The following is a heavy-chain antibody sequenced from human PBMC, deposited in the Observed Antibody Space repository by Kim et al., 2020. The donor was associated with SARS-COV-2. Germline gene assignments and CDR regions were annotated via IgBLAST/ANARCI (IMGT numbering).Heavy chain of an antibody. CDR3: ARGQDTPKTGY. J-gene: IGHJ4*02. CDR2: IHPSGST. V-gene: IGHV4-34*01. CDR1: GASFSGYY. Sequence: SETLSLTCAVYGASFSGYYWSWIRQSPGKRLEWIGEIHPSGSTSYNPSLQSRVTISIDTSKSHMSLRLTSVTAADTAVYFCARGQDTPKTGYWGQGTLVTVSS. D-gene: IGHD5-18*01.